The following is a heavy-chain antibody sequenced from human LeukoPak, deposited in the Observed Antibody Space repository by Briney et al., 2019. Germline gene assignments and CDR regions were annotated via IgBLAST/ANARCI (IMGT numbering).Heavy chain of an antibody. Sequence: PGGSLRLSCAASGFTFSSYAMSWVRQAPGKGLEWVSAISGSGGSTYYADSVKGRFTISRDNSKNTLYLQMNSLRAEDTAVYYCAKDIIRGKAAASSFDYWGQGTLVTVSS. CDR1: GFTFSSYA. V-gene: IGHV3-23*01. D-gene: IGHD6-13*01. J-gene: IGHJ4*02. CDR2: ISGSGGST. CDR3: AKDIIRGKAAASSFDY.